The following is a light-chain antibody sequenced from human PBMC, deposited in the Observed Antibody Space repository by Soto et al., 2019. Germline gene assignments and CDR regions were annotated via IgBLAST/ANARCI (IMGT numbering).Light chain of an antibody. Sequence: DIQMTQSPSSLSASVGDRVTITCRASQTINNYLNWYQQKPGRAPKLLIYGASSLQSGVPSRFSGSGSGTEFTLTISRLQSEDFATYHCQQNYRTPRTFGQGTKVEI. CDR2: GAS. CDR3: QQNYRTPRT. V-gene: IGKV1-39*01. CDR1: QTINNY. J-gene: IGKJ1*01.